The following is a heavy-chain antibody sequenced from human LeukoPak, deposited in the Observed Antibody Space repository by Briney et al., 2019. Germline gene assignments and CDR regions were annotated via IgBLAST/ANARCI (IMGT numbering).Heavy chain of an antibody. J-gene: IGHJ6*02. CDR1: GFTFSSYA. D-gene: IGHD3-10*01. CDR3: ARDRVLWLYGDYGMDV. V-gene: IGHV3-66*01. CDR2: IYSGGST. Sequence: GGSLRLSCAASGFTFSSYAMHWVRQAPGKGLEWVSVIYSGGSTYYADSVKGRFTISRDNSKNTLYLQMNSLRAEDTAVYYCARDRVLWLYGDYGMDVWGQGTTVTVSS.